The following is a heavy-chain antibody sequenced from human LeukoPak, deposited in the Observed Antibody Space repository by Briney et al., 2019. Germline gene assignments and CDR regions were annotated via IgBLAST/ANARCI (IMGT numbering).Heavy chain of an antibody. CDR1: GFHLNLYG. Sequence: GGSLRHPRVVSGFHLNLYGVHWVRQAPGKGLEWVTFIRYDGSNKSYADSVKGRFTISRDNSKNTVYLQMNSLRGEDTAVYYCAKDLWKSGIPWHLDYRVQ. J-gene: IGHJ4*02. D-gene: IGHD3-3*01. V-gene: IGHV3-30*02. CDR3: AKDLWKSGIPWHLDY. CDR2: IRYDGSNK.